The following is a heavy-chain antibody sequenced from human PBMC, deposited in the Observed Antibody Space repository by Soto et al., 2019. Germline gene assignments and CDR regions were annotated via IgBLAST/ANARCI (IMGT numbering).Heavy chain of an antibody. CDR2: TYYRSKWYN. CDR3: ARGAKRNGSGRYFDY. Sequence: KQSPTLSLTCAISGDSVSSNSAAWNWIRQSPSRGLEWLGRTYYRSKWYNDYAVSVKSRITINPDTSKNQFSLQLNSVTPEDTAVYYCARGAKRNGSGRYFDYWGQGTLVTVSS. D-gene: IGHD3-10*01. V-gene: IGHV6-1*01. J-gene: IGHJ4*02. CDR1: GDSVSSNSAA.